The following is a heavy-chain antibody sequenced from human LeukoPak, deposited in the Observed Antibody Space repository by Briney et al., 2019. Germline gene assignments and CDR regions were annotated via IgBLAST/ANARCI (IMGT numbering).Heavy chain of an antibody. CDR2: MNPNSGNT. CDR1: GYTFTSYD. J-gene: IGHJ4*02. D-gene: IGHD3-9*01. V-gene: IGHV1-8*01. CDR3: ARASILTGYSDDY. Sequence: ASVKVSCKAPGYTFTSYDINWVRQATGQGLEWMGWMNPNSGNTGYAQKFQGRATMTRNTSISTAYMELSSLRSEDTAVYYCARASILTGYSDDYWGQGTLVTVSS.